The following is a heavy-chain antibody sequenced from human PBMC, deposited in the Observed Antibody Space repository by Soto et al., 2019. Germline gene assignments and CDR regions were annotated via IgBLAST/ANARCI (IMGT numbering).Heavy chain of an antibody. V-gene: IGHV1-69*06. Sequence: QVHLVQSGAEVKSPGSAVKVSCKVSGAGDTFSNYGLNWMRQAPGQGLEWMGGTIPAFGTATYAQKFQGRVTITADTSMTSAYMELSSLRSDDTAVYYCWRHDKTALPPLDSWGQGTLVSVSS. CDR2: TIPAFGTA. CDR3: WRHDKTALPPLDS. CDR1: GAGDTFSNYG. J-gene: IGHJ4*02. D-gene: IGHD1-1*01.